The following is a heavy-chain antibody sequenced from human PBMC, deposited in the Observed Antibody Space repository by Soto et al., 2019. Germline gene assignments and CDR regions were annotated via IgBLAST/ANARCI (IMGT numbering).Heavy chain of an antibody. V-gene: IGHV3-30*18. Sequence: GGSLRLSCAASGFTFSSYGMHWVRQAPGKGLEWVAVISYDGSNKYYADSVKGRFTISRDNSKNTLYLQMNSLRAEDTAVYYCAKDPAAAGRYYYYGMDVWGQGTTVTVSS. J-gene: IGHJ6*02. CDR3: AKDPAAAGRYYYYGMDV. CDR1: GFTFSSYG. D-gene: IGHD6-13*01. CDR2: ISYDGSNK.